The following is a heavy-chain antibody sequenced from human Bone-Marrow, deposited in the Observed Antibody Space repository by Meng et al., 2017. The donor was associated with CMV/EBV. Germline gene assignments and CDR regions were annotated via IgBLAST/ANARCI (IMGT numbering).Heavy chain of an antibody. CDR2: ISASGSST. D-gene: IGHD3-22*01. CDR1: GFTFSSYA. V-gene: IGHV3-23*01. CDR3: AKVGDNYYDTGGFYDAADY. J-gene: IGHJ4*02. Sequence: GESLKISCAASGFTFSSYAMTWVRQAPGKGLEWVSAISASGSSTYYADSVKGRFTIYRDSSENTLYPQMNSLRAEDTAVYYCAKVGDNYYDTGGFYDAADYWGQGTLVTVSS.